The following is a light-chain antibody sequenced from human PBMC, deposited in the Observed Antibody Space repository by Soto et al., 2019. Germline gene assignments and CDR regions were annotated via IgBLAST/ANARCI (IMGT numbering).Light chain of an antibody. J-gene: IGKJ3*01. Sequence: DIQMTQSPSSLSASVGDRVTITCRASQSITNSLNWYQHKPGKAPTLVVYAASSLQSGVPSRFSGSGSGTDFTLTISSLQPEDFATYFCQQGHSMPFTFGPGNKVDIK. CDR2: AAS. CDR3: QQGHSMPFT. V-gene: IGKV1-39*01. CDR1: QSITNS.